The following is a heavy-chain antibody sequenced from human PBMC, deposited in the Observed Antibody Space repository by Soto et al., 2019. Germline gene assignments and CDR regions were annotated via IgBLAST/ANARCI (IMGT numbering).Heavy chain of an antibody. Sequence: LILSCKSSGFIFRNYAMCWFRQAPVKGLEWVGVVRSKAYGGTTYYAASVRGRFAISRDYAKGIAYLQINSVTTEDTAVYFCARYTYTSRYNYYGMDVWGPGTPVTVSS. D-gene: IGHD2-2*02. J-gene: IGHJ6*01. CDR1: GFIFRNYA. V-gene: IGHV3-49*03. CDR3: ARYTYTSRYNYYGMDV. CDR2: VRSKAYGGTT.